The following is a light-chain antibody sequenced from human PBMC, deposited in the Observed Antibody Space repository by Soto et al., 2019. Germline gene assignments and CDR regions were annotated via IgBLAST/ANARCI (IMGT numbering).Light chain of an antibody. J-gene: IGKJ2*01. Sequence: DTVMTQSPDSLAVSLGERATINCKSSRTLLNSSNNKNYVAWYQQKPGQHPKLLIYWASTRESGVPDRFSGSGSGTDFPLTINSLQTEDVAIYYCQQYFRAPFTFGQGTKLEIK. CDR1: RTLLNSSNNKNY. CDR3: QQYFRAPFT. CDR2: WAS. V-gene: IGKV4-1*01.